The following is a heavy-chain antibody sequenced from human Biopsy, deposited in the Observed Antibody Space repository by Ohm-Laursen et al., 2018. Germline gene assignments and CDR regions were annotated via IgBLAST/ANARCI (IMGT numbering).Heavy chain of an antibody. V-gene: IGHV3-11*04. J-gene: IGHJ4*02. CDR2: ISSSGRTM. CDR3: ARAYPPPGRRLVVVAGDFDC. D-gene: IGHD2-15*01. CDR1: GFSFSDYY. Sequence: SLRLSCAASGFSFSDYYMIWIRQAPGKGLEWVSYISSSGRTMYYADSVKGRFTIPRDNANKSLYLQMNSLRAEDTAVYYCARAYPPPGRRLVVVAGDFDCWGQGTRVTVSS.